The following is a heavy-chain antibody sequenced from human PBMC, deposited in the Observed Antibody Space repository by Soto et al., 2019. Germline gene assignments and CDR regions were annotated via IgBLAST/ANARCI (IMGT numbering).Heavy chain of an antibody. J-gene: IGHJ4*02. D-gene: IGHD1-26*01. V-gene: IGHV4-31*03. CDR3: ATANSYKGSHFDY. Sequence: SETLSLTCTVSGGSISSGGYYWSWIRQHPGKGLEWIGYIYYSGSTYYNPSLKSRVTISVDTSKNQFSLKLSSVTAADTAVYYCATANSYKGSHFDYWGQGTLVTVSS. CDR2: IYYSGST. CDR1: GGSISSGGYY.